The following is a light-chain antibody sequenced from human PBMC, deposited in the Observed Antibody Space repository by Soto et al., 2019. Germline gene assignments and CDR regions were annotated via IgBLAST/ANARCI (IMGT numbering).Light chain of an antibody. Sequence: EIVMTQSPATLSVSPGERATLSCRASQSVSSNLAWYQQTPGQAPMLLIYGASTRATGIPARFSGSGSGTEFTLTISSLQSEDFAVYYCQQYNNWTPYTFGQGTKLEIK. J-gene: IGKJ2*01. CDR1: QSVSSN. CDR2: GAS. V-gene: IGKV3-15*01. CDR3: QQYNNWTPYT.